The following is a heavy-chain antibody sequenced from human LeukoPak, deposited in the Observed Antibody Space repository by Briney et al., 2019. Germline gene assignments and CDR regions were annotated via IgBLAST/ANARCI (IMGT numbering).Heavy chain of an antibody. J-gene: IGHJ3*02. CDR1: GFSFSSGGVG. CDR3: AHRHRGVASDI. V-gene: IGHV2-5*01. D-gene: IGHD2-8*02. CDR2: IYENDEK. Sequence: SGPTLVRPRQTLRLTCTFSGFSFSSGGVGVGWIRQPPGKALEWLGVIYENDEKLYSSSLQNRLTITKDTSRNQVVLTTANMDPVDTATYYCAHRHRGVASDIWGQGTMVTVSS.